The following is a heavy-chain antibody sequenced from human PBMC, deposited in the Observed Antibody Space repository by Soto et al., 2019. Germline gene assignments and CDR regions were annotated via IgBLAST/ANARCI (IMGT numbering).Heavy chain of an antibody. V-gene: IGHV4-4*02. CDR1: GGSISSSNW. D-gene: IGHD6-13*01. J-gene: IGHJ4*02. CDR2: IYHSGST. Sequence: SETLSLTCAVSGGSISSSNWWSWVRQPPGKGLEWIGEIYHSGSTNYNPSLRSRVTISVDKSKNQFSLKLSSVTAADTAVYYCARVAAGIFYYFDYWGQGTLVTVSS. CDR3: ARVAAGIFYYFDY.